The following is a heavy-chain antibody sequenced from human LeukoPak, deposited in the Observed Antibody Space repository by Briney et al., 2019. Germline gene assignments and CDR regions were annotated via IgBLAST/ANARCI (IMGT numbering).Heavy chain of an antibody. Sequence: GESLKISCQGSGYSFTTYWIGWVRQMPGKGLEWMGVIYPGDSDTRYSPSFQGQVTISADKSISTAYLQWSSLKASDTAMYYCATRYNYYDSSGYYYFDYWGQGTLVTVSS. CDR2: IYPGDSDT. CDR1: GYSFTTYW. J-gene: IGHJ4*02. D-gene: IGHD3-22*01. CDR3: ATRYNYYDSSGYYYFDY. V-gene: IGHV5-51*01.